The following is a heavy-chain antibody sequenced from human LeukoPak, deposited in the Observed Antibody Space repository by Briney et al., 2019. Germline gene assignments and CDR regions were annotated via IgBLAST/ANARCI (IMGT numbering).Heavy chain of an antibody. D-gene: IGHD6-13*01. Sequence: SETLSLTCTVSGGSISGYYWSWIRQPPGKGLEWIGYIYYSGSTNYNPSLKSRVSISVDTSKNQFSLKLSSVTAADTAVYYCARGCSACTSHNWFDPWGQGTLVTVSS. CDR2: IYYSGST. J-gene: IGHJ5*02. CDR3: ARGCSACTSHNWFDP. V-gene: IGHV4-59*01. CDR1: GGSISGYY.